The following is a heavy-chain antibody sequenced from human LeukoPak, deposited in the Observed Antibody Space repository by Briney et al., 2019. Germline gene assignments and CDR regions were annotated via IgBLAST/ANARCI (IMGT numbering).Heavy chain of an antibody. CDR1: GFTFSSYA. J-gene: IGHJ4*02. CDR3: TRGTNDYGGIERKKPFDY. CDR2: VSGSGVST. D-gene: IGHD4-23*01. Sequence: PGGSLRLSCAASGFTFSSYAMSWVRQAPGKGLEWVSGVSGSGVSTYYVDSVKGRFTISRDNSKNTLYLQMSSLRAEDTAVYYCTRGTNDYGGIERKKPFDYWGQGTLVTVSS. V-gene: IGHV3-23*01.